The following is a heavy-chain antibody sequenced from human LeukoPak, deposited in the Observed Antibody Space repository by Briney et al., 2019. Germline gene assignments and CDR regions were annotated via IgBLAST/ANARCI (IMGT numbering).Heavy chain of an antibody. J-gene: IGHJ6*03. V-gene: IGHV3-30*02. CDR2: IRYDGSNK. D-gene: IGHD6-6*01. CDR3: AKDGSSSGYYYYMDV. Sequence: GGSLRLSCAASEFTFSSYGMHWVRQAPGKGLEWVAFIRYDGSNKYYADSVKGRFTISRDNSKNTLYLQMNSLRAEDTAVYYCAKDGSSSGYYYYMDVWGKGTTVTVSS. CDR1: EFTFSSYG.